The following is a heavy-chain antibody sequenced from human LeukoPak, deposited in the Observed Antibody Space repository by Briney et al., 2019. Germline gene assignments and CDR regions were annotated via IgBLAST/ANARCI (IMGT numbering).Heavy chain of an antibody. CDR3: AHSPYSTIWLFFDY. CDR1: GFSLSTSGVG. Sequence: SGPTLVQPTQTLTLTCTFSGFSLSTSGVGVGWIRQPPGEALDWLALIYWNDDVPYSPSLRSRLTITKDTSKNQVVLTMTNMDPVDTATYCCAHSPYSTIWLFFDYWGQGTLVTVSS. D-gene: IGHD3-9*01. J-gene: IGHJ4*02. V-gene: IGHV2-5*01. CDR2: IYWNDDV.